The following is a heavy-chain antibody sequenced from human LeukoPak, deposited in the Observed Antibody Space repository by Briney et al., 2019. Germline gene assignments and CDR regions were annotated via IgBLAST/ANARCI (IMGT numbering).Heavy chain of an antibody. D-gene: IGHD6-6*01. CDR2: IRYDGSNK. V-gene: IGHV3-30*04. CDR1: GFTFSNYA. Sequence: GRSLRLSCAVSGFTFSNYAMHWVRQAPGKGLEWVAFIRYDGSNKYYADSVKGRFTISRDNSKNTLYLQMNSLRAEDTAVYYCAKVQYSSSPTGHWGQGTLVTVSS. CDR3: AKVQYSSSPTGH. J-gene: IGHJ4*02.